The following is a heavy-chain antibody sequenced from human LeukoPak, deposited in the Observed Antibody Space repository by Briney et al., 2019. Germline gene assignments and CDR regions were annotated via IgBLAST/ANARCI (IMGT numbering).Heavy chain of an antibody. CDR2: ISYDGSNK. CDR1: GFTFSSYA. Sequence: GGSLRLSCAASGFTFSSYAMHWVRQASGKGLEWVAVISYDGSNKYYADSVKGRFTISRDNSKNTLYLQMNSLRAEDTAVYYCARVRSTMHPSFDYWGQGTLVTVSS. V-gene: IGHV3-30*04. CDR3: ARVRSTMHPSFDY. J-gene: IGHJ4*02. D-gene: IGHD5/OR15-5a*01.